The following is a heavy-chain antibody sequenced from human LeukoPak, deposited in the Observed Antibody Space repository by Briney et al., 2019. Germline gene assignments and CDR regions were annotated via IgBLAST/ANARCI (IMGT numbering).Heavy chain of an antibody. V-gene: IGHV4-38-2*02. Sequence: PSETLSLTCTVSGYSISTSYYWGWIRQPPGKGLEWIGSIYHSGNTYYNPSLKSRVTISVDTSKNQFSLKLNSVTAADTAVYYCARAGYGDSDFDYWGQGTLVTVSS. D-gene: IGHD4-17*01. CDR1: GYSISTSYY. CDR2: IYHSGNT. CDR3: ARAGYGDSDFDY. J-gene: IGHJ4*02.